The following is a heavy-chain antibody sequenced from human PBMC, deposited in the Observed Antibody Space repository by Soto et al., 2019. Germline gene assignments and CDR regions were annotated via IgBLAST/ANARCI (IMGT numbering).Heavy chain of an antibody. CDR1: GGSISSSSYY. J-gene: IGHJ4*02. Sequence: PSETLSLTCTVSGGSISSSSYYWGWIRQPPGKGLEWIGSIYYSGSTYYNPSLESRVTISVDTSKNQFSLKLSSVTAADTAVYYCARGVTTVTSVDFDYWGQGTLVTVSS. CDR2: IYYSGST. V-gene: IGHV4-39*01. CDR3: ARGVTTVTSVDFDY. D-gene: IGHD4-17*01.